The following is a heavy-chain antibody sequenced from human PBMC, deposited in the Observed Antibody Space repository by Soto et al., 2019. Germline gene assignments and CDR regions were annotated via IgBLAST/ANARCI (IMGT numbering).Heavy chain of an antibody. CDR1: GYSFTSYW. CDR3: ATVTTWEYYFDY. J-gene: IGHJ4*02. Sequence: GESLKISCKGSGYSFTSYWIGWVRQMPGKGLEWMGIIYPGDSYTNYSPSFQGHVTISADKSISTAYLQWSSLKASDTAMYYCATVTTWEYYFDYWGQGTLVTVSS. D-gene: IGHD4-17*01. V-gene: IGHV5-51*01. CDR2: IYPGDSYT.